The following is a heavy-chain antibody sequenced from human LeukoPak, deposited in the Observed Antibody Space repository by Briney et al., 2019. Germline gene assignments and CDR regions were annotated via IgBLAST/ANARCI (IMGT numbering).Heavy chain of an antibody. J-gene: IGHJ6*02. D-gene: IGHD5-18*01. CDR1: GGTFSSYA. CDR3: ARVPDSYGPFVSGNYYYYYYGMDV. Sequence: SVKVSCKASGGTFSSYAISWVRQAPGQGLEWMGGIIPIFGTANYAQKFQGRVTITADESTSTAYMELSSLRSEDTAVYYCARVPDSYGPFVSGNYYYYYYGMDVWGQGTTVTVSS. V-gene: IGHV1-69*13. CDR2: IIPIFGTA.